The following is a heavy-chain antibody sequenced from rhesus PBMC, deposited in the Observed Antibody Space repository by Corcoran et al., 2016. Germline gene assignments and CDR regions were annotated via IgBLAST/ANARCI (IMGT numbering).Heavy chain of an antibody. CDR1: GGSISDDYF. Sequence: QVQLQESGPGLVKPSETLSLTCAVSGGSISDDYFWSWIRQPPGKGREWIGYIYGSGGGTNYNPSRRNRVTISIDTSKNQCSLKLSSVTAADTAVYYCASGPTVISFDYWGQGVLVTVSS. V-gene: IGHV4-106*01. D-gene: IGHD4-23*01. CDR3: ASGPTVISFDY. J-gene: IGHJ4*01. CDR2: IYGSGGGT.